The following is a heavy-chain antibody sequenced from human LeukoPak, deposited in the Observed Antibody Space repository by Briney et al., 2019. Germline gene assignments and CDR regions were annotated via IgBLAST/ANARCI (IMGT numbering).Heavy chain of an antibody. CDR2: IYYSGST. Sequence: PSETLSLTCAVSGGSISSNSYYWGWIRQPPGKGLEWIGSIYYSGSTYYNPSLKSRVTISVDTSKNQFSLKLTSVTAADTAIFYCASGYFVHTFDFWGQGTLGTVSS. J-gene: IGHJ4*02. CDR3: ASGYFVHTFDF. CDR1: GGSISSNSYY. V-gene: IGHV4-39*01. D-gene: IGHD2-2*03.